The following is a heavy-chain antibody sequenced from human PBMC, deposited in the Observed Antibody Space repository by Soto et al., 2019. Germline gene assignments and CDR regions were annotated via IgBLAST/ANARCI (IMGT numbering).Heavy chain of an antibody. Sequence: EVQLVESGGGSVQPGRSLRLSCAASGFSLDDYGMHWVRQGPGKGLEWVSAISWNSGDIYYADPVKGRFTISRDNAKRSLYLQMNSLRTEDTALYYCAKDNDLDRDGPFDYWGQGILVTVSS. J-gene: IGHJ4*02. D-gene: IGHD2-2*03. CDR3: AKDNDLDRDGPFDY. V-gene: IGHV3-9*01. CDR1: GFSLDDYG. CDR2: ISWNSGDI.